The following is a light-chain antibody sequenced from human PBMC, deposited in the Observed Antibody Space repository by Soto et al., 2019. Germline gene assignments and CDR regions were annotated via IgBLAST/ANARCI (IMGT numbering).Light chain of an antibody. CDR3: QQYNNWPRT. V-gene: IGKV3D-15*01. Sequence: EIVMTQSPATLSVSPGERATLSCRASQSVSSNLAWYQQKPGQAPRLLIYEASNRATGIPARFSGSGSGTEFTLTISSLQSEDFAVYYCQQYNNWPRTFGQGTKVDI. J-gene: IGKJ1*01. CDR2: EAS. CDR1: QSVSSN.